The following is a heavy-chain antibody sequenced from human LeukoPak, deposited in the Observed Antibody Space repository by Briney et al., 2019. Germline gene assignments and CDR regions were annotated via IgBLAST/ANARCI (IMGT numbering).Heavy chain of an antibody. CDR1: GYTFTNYG. J-gene: IGHJ5*02. CDR2: IIPIFGTA. CDR3: AKAPGASMGNWFDP. Sequence: SVKVSCKASGYTFTNYGFSWVRQAPGQGLEWMGGIIPIFGTANYAQKFQGRVTITADKSTSTAYMELSSLRSEDTAVYYCAKAPGASMGNWFDPWGQGTLVTVSS. V-gene: IGHV1-69*06. D-gene: IGHD3-10*01.